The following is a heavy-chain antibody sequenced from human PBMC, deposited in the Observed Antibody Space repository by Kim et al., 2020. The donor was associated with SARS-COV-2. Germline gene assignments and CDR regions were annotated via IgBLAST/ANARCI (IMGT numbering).Heavy chain of an antibody. CDR2: IYYSGTT. CDR3: ARRPPTGNWFDA. Sequence: SETLSLTCTVSGASIDNVNYFWIWIRQPPGKGLEWIGSIYYSGTTYYNPSLKSRVTISVDTSKNQFSLKLSSVTVADTAVYYCARRPPTGNWFDAWGQGTLVTVSS. J-gene: IGHJ5*02. D-gene: IGHD2-8*02. CDR1: GASIDNVNYF. V-gene: IGHV4-39*01.